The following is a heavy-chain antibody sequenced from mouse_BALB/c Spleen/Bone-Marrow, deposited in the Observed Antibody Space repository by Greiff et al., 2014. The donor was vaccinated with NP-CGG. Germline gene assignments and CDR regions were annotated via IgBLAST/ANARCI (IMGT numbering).Heavy chain of an antibody. CDR3: ASPYYRYGGFAY. D-gene: IGHD2-14*01. Sequence: VQLKASGPELVKPGASVKMSCKASGYTFTSYVMHWAKQKPGQGLEWIGYINPYNDGTKYNEKFKGKATLTSDKSSSPAYMELSSLTSEDSAVYYCASPYYRYGGFAYWGQGTLVTVSA. CDR1: GYTFTSYV. CDR2: INPYNDGT. J-gene: IGHJ3*01. V-gene: IGHV1-14*01.